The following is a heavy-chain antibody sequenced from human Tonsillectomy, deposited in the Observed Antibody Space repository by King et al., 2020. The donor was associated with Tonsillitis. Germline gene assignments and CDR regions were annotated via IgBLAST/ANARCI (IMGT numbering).Heavy chain of an antibody. J-gene: IGHJ2*01. D-gene: IGHD2-2*01. V-gene: IGHV4-61*01. CDR1: GGSVSSGNYY. Sequence: VQLQESGPGLVKPSETLSLTCTVSGGSVSSGNYYWSWIRQPPGKGLEWIGYIDYSGSTNYNPSLKSRVTISVDTSKNQFSLKLSSVTAADTAVYYCARDYAPHWYFDLWGRGTLVTVSS. CDR3: ARDYAPHWYFDL. CDR2: IDYSGST.